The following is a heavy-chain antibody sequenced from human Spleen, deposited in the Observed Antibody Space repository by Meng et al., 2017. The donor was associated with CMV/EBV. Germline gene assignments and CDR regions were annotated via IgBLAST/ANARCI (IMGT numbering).Heavy chain of an antibody. CDR2: MYSGGSST. J-gene: IGHJ4*02. CDR3: AKVTDRHFDY. Sequence: GESLKISCAASGFTFSRYGMSWVRQAPGKGLEWVSVMYSGGSSTFYADSVQGRFTISRDNSKNTLYLQMNSLRAEDTAVYYCAKVTDRHFDYWGQGTLVTVSS. CDR1: GFTFSRYG. V-gene: IGHV3-23*03.